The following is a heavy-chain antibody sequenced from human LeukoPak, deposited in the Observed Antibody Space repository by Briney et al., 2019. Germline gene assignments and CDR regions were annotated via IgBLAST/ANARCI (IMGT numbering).Heavy chain of an antibody. Sequence: PRASVKVSCKASGYTFTSYGISWVRQAPGQGLEWMGWISAYNGNTNYAQKFQGRVTITRNTSISTAYMELSSLRSEDTAVYYCARGTWYYYDSSGYYYDPFDYWGQGTLVTVSS. V-gene: IGHV1-18*01. J-gene: IGHJ4*02. D-gene: IGHD3-22*01. CDR1: GYTFTSYG. CDR3: ARGTWYYYDSSGYYYDPFDY. CDR2: ISAYNGNT.